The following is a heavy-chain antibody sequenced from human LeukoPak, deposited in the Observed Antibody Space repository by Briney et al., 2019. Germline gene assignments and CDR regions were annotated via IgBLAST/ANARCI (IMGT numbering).Heavy chain of an antibody. CDR2: IRYDGSNK. CDR1: GFTFSSYG. D-gene: IGHD3-10*01. V-gene: IGHV3-30*02. J-gene: IGHJ6*02. Sequence: GGSLRLSCAASGFTFSSYGMHWVRQAPGKGLEWVAFIRYDGSNKYYADSVKGRFTISRDNSKNTLYLQMNSLRAEDTAVYYCAKDTSFGSNYYYYGMDVWGQGTTVTVS. CDR3: AKDTSFGSNYYYYGMDV.